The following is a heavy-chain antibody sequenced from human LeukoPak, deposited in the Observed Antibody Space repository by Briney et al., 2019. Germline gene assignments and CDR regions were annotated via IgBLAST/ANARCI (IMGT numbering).Heavy chain of an antibody. Sequence: SETLSLTCTVSGGSISSGSYYWSWIRQPAGEGLEWIGRIYTSGSTNYNPSLKSRVTISVDTSKNQFSLKLSSVTAADTAVYYCARVGSMVRGGTNWFDPWGQGTLVTVSS. CDR3: ARVGSMVRGGTNWFDP. V-gene: IGHV4-61*02. D-gene: IGHD3-10*01. CDR2: IYTSGST. CDR1: GGSISSGSYY. J-gene: IGHJ5*02.